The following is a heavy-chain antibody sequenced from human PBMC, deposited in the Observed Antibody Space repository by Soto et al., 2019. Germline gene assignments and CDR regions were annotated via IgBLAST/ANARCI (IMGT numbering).Heavy chain of an antibody. CDR3: TTDSIAAAGPFDY. V-gene: IGHV3-15*07. CDR1: SNAW. J-gene: IGHJ4*02. Sequence: SNAWMNWVRQAPGKGLEWVGRIKSKTDGGTTDYAAPVKGRFTISRDDSKNTLYLQMNSLKTEDTAVYYCTTDSIAAAGPFDYWGQGTLVTVSS. D-gene: IGHD6-13*01. CDR2: IKSKTDGGTT.